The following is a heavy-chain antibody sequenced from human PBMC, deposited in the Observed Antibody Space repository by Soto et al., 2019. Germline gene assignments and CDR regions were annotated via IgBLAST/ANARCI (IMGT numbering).Heavy chain of an antibody. J-gene: IGHJ6*02. CDR2: INPSGGST. D-gene: IGHD3-16*01. V-gene: IGHV1-46*01. CDR1: GYTFTSYY. CDR3: ARGAPTVSWDYYYGMDV. Sequence: GASVKVSCKASGYTFTSYYMHWVRQAPGQGLEWMGIINPSGGSTSYAQKLQGRVTMTRDTSTSTVYMELSSLRSEDTAVYYCARGAPTVSWDYYYGMDVWGQGTTVTVSS.